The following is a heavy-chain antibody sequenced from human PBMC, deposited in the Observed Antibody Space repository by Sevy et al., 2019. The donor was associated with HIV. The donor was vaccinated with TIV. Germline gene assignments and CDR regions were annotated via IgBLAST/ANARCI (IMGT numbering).Heavy chain of an antibody. J-gene: IGHJ6*02. V-gene: IGHV3-72*01. D-gene: IGHD1-26*01. Sequence: GGSLRLSCEASGFSFSDHYMDWVRQAPGMGLEWVGRIRNEAKSYTTEYAASVKGRFSVSREDTMSSLYLQMNSLKTVDTAGYYCTRGASGKYGGYYHALDVWGQGTTVTVSS. CDR3: TRGASGKYGGYYHALDV. CDR1: GFSFSDHY. CDR2: IRNEAKSYTT.